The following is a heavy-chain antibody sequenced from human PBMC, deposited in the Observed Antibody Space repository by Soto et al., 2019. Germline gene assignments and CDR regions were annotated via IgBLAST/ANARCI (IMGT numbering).Heavy chain of an antibody. J-gene: IGHJ4*02. D-gene: IGHD3-16*01. V-gene: IGHV4-39*01. Sequence: ETLSLTCAVSGDSISSSSYYWGWVRQPPGKGLEGLEWIGSISYSGTTYYNPSLKSRVTISVDTSTNQFSLILTSVTAADTAVYYCVSSSAYPYNYFDQWGQGTLVTVSS. CDR1: GDSISSSSYY. CDR2: ISYSGTT. CDR3: VSSSAYPYNYFDQ.